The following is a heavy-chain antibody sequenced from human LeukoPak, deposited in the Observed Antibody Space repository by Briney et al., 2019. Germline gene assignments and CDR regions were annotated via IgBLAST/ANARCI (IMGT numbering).Heavy chain of an antibody. J-gene: IGHJ4*02. CDR3: AREEAYDSSGYCG. V-gene: IGHV4-30-2*01. Sequence: PSQTLSLTCAVSGGSISSGGYSWSWIRQPPGKGLEWIGYIYHSGSTYYNPSLKSRVTISVDRSKNQFSLKLSSVTAADTAVYYCAREEAYDSSGYCGWGQGTLVTVSS. CDR1: GGSISSGGYS. CDR2: IYHSGST. D-gene: IGHD3-22*01.